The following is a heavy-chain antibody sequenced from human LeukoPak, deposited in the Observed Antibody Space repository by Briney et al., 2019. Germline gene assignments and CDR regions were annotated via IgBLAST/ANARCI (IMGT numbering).Heavy chain of an antibody. CDR1: GFSFSDYD. CDR2: IRSSGNTI. V-gene: IGHV3-11*04. J-gene: IGHJ4*02. D-gene: IGHD1-26*01. Sequence: GGSLRLSCAASGFSFSDYDMSWIRQAPGKGLEWVSYIRSSGNTIYYADSVRGRFTISRDNAKNSLYLQMNSLRAEDTAVYYCAREVLVGPRRWYFDFWGQGSLVTVSS. CDR3: AREVLVGPRRWYFDF.